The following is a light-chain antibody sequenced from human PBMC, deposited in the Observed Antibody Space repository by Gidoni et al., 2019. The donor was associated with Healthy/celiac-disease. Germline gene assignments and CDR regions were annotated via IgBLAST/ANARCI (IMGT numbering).Light chain of an antibody. CDR3: QKYNSAPWT. Sequence: IQMTQSPSSLSSAVGDTVTITCRASQGISNYLAWYQQKPGKVPQLLIYAASTLQSGVPSRFSGSGSGTDFTLPISSLQPEDVATSYCQKYNSAPWTFGQGTKVEIK. V-gene: IGKV1-27*01. CDR1: QGISNY. CDR2: AAS. J-gene: IGKJ1*01.